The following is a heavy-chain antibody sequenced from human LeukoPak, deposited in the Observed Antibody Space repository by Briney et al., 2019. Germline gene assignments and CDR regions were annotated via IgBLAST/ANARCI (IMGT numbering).Heavy chain of an antibody. CDR2: IYYSGST. CDR3: ARDWGYYDSSGPYNPDAFDI. CDR1: GGSISTYY. D-gene: IGHD3-22*01. V-gene: IGHV4-59*01. J-gene: IGHJ3*02. Sequence: SDTLSLTCTVSGGSISTYYWSWVRQPPGRGLEWIGYIYYSGSTNYNPSLKSRLTISVDTSKNQFSLKLSSVTAADTAVYYCARDWGYYDSSGPYNPDAFDIWGQGTMVTVSS.